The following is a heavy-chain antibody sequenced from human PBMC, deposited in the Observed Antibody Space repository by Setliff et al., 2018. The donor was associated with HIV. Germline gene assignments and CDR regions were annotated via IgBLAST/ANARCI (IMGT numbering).Heavy chain of an antibody. J-gene: IGHJ3*02. V-gene: IGHV4-30-2*01. D-gene: IGHD3-22*01. CDR1: GGSISSGGYS. CDR2: IYHSGST. Sequence: PSETLSLTCAVSGGSISSGGYSWSWIRQPPGKGLEWIGYIYHSGSTYYNPSLKSRVTISVDRSKNQFSLKLSSVTAADTAVYYCARGVYYYDSSGYYSAYHDAFDIWGQGTMVTVSS. CDR3: ARGVYYYDSSGYYSAYHDAFDI.